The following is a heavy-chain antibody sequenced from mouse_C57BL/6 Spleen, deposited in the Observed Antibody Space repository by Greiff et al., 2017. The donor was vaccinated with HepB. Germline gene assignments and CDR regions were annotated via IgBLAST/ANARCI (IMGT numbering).Heavy chain of an antibody. CDR2: IDPETGGT. Sequence: QVQLQQSGAELVRPGASVTLSCKASGYTFTDYEMHWVKQTPVHGLEWIGAIDPETGGTAYNQKFKGKAILTADKSSSTAYMELRSLTSEDSAVYYCTSYYGSSYGFAYWGQGTLVTVSA. V-gene: IGHV1-15*01. CDR3: TSYYGSSYGFAY. J-gene: IGHJ3*01. CDR1: GYTFTDYE. D-gene: IGHD1-1*01.